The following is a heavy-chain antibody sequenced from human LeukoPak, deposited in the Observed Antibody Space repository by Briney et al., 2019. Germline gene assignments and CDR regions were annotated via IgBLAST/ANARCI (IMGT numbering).Heavy chain of an antibody. CDR2: ISGSGGST. CDR1: GFTFSSYG. V-gene: IGHV3-23*01. CDR3: AKVRYYYDSSGYHY. J-gene: IGHJ4*02. D-gene: IGHD3-22*01. Sequence: GGTLRLSCAASGFTFSSYGMSWVRQAPGKGLEWVSAISGSGGSTYYADSVKGRFTISRDNSKNTLYLQMNSLRAEDTAVYYCAKVRYYYDSSGYHYWGQGTLVTVSS.